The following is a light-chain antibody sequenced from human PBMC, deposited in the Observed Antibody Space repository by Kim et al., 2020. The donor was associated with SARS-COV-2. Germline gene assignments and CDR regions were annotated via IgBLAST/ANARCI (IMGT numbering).Light chain of an antibody. Sequence: EIVMTQSPATLSVSPGERVTLSCRASQSVSSNLAWYQQKCGQAPRLLIYGASTRATGIPARFSGSGSGTEFTLTISSLQSEDFAVYYCQQYNNWPPMFGQGTKVDIK. J-gene: IGKJ1*01. CDR3: QQYNNWPPM. CDR1: QSVSSN. V-gene: IGKV3-15*01. CDR2: GAS.